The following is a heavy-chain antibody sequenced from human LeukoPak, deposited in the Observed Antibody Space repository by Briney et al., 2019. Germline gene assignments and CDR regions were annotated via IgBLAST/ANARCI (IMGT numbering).Heavy chain of an antibody. D-gene: IGHD2-8*01. Sequence: PGRSLRLSCAASGFTFSSYGMHWVRQAPGKGLEWVAVVWYDGSNKYYADSVKGRFTVSRDNAKRSLYLQIESLRDDDTAVYHCALGTINKDYYFGMDVWGQGTTVTVSS. CDR3: ALGTINKDYYFGMDV. CDR2: VWYDGSNK. V-gene: IGHV3-33*03. CDR1: GFTFSSYG. J-gene: IGHJ6*02.